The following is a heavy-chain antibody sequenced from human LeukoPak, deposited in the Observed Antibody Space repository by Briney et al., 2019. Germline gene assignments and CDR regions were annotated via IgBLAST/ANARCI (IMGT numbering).Heavy chain of an antibody. CDR2: ISAYNGNT. CDR1: GYTFISYG. J-gene: IGHJ6*02. Sequence: GASVKVSCKASGYTFISYGITWVRQAPGQGLEWMGWISAYNGNTNYAQKFQGRVTTTTDTSTRTAYMELRSLRSDDTAVYYCATEPPGYSGYDYYYYGMDVWGQGTTVTVSS. CDR3: ATEPPGYSGYDYYYYGMDV. V-gene: IGHV1-18*01. D-gene: IGHD5-12*01.